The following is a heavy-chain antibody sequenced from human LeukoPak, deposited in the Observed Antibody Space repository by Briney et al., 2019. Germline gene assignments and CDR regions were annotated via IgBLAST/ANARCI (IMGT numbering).Heavy chain of an antibody. Sequence: ASVKVSCKVSGYTLTELSMHWVRQAPGKGLEWMGGFDPEDGETIYAQKFQGRVTMIEDTSTDTAYMELSSLRSEDTAVYYCASNFQSYHFDYWGQGTLVTVSS. D-gene: IGHD3-10*01. J-gene: IGHJ4*02. CDR1: GYTLTELS. V-gene: IGHV1-24*01. CDR2: FDPEDGET. CDR3: ASNFQSYHFDY.